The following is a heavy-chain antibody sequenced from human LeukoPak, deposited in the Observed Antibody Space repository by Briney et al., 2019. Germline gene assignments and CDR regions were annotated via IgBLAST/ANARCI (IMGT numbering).Heavy chain of an antibody. CDR3: AKGRVTTVVTYYFDY. V-gene: IGHV3-23*01. J-gene: IGHJ4*02. CDR1: GFTFSSYA. CDR2: INGSGGST. D-gene: IGHD4-23*01. Sequence: GGSLRLSCAASGFTFSSYAMSWVRQAPGKGLEWVSDINGSGGSTYYADSVKGRFTISRDNSKNALYLQMNSLRAEDTAVYYCAKGRVTTVVTYYFDYWGQGTLVTVSS.